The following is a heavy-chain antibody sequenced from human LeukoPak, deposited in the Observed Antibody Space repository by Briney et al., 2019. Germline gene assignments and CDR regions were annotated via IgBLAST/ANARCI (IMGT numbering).Heavy chain of an antibody. Sequence: GGSLRLSCAASGFTFSSYAMSWVRQAPGKGLGWVSAISGSGGSTYYADSVKGRFTISRDNSKNTLYLQMNSLRAEDTAVYYCAKVHMVRGQYSYYGMDVWGRGTTVTVSS. CDR1: GFTFSSYA. CDR3: AKVHMVRGQYSYYGMDV. CDR2: ISGSGGST. J-gene: IGHJ6*02. D-gene: IGHD3-10*01. V-gene: IGHV3-23*01.